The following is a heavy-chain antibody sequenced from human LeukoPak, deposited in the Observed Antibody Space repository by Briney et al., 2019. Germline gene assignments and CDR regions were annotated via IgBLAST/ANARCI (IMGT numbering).Heavy chain of an antibody. D-gene: IGHD6-19*01. V-gene: IGHV1-18*01. CDR1: GYTFTSYG. J-gene: IGHJ3*02. CDR2: ISAYNGNT. CDR3: AGDVIAVAGPAEDAFDI. Sequence: ASVKVSCKASGYTFTSYGISWVRQAPGQGLEWMGWISAYNGNTNHAQKLQGRVTMTTDTSTSTAYMELRSLRSDDTAVYYCAGDVIAVAGPAEDAFDIWGQGTMVTVSS.